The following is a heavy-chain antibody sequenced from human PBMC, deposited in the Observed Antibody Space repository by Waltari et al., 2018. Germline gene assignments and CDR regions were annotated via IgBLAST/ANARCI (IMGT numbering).Heavy chain of an antibody. CDR1: GFTVSRHS. CDR3: ARDKSEWLANFDY. J-gene: IGHJ4*02. Sequence: VQLVESGGGLIQPGGSLRLSCEASGFTVSRHSMSWVRQAQGKGLEWVAVIWYDGSNKYYADSVKGRFTISRDNAKNSLYLQMNSLRAEDTAVYYCARDKSEWLANFDYWGQGTLVTVSS. V-gene: IGHV3-33*08. CDR2: IWYDGSNK. D-gene: IGHD6-19*01.